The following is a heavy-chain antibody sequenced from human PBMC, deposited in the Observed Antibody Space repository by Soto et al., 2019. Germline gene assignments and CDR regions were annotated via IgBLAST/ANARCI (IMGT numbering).Heavy chain of an antibody. Sequence: EVQLVESGGGLVQPGGSLRLSCVASGFTVSNNYMTWVRQAQGKGLEWVSNMYSGGETFYTDSVKGRFTISRDSSTNTLYLQMDNVRAEDSAVYYCARDPGVNWAWRKGTTVTVSS. CDR2: MYSGGET. D-gene: IGHD2-8*01. V-gene: IGHV3-66*01. CDR3: ARDPGVNWA. J-gene: IGHJ6*04. CDR1: GFTVSNNY.